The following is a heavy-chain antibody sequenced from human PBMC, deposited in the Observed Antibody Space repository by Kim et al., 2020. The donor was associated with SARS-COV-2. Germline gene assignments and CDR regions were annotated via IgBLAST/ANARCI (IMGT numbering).Heavy chain of an antibody. V-gene: IGHV4-38-2*02. CDR3: ARDYGGNFGTPKTDYFDY. J-gene: IGHJ4*02. CDR2: IYHSGST. D-gene: IGHD4-17*01. CDR1: GYSISSGYY. Sequence: SETLSLTCTVSGYSISSGYYWGWIRQPPGKGLEWIGSIYHSGSTYYNPSLKSRVTISVDTSKNQFSLKLSSVTAADTAVYYCARDYGGNFGTPKTDYFDYWGQGTLVTVSS.